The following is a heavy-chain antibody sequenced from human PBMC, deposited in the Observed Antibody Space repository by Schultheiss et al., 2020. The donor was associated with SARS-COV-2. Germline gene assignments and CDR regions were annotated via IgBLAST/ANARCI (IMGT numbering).Heavy chain of an antibody. CDR3: ARDIAIFGVVNFGGMDV. D-gene: IGHD3-3*01. Sequence: SETLSLTCTVSGGSINSGDYYWTWIRQPPGKGLEWIGYIYYSGSTNYNPSLKSRVTISVDTSKNQFSLKLSSVTAADTAVYYCARDIAIFGVVNFGGMDVWGQGTTVTVSS. J-gene: IGHJ6*02. CDR1: GGSINSGDYY. V-gene: IGHV4-61*08. CDR2: IYYSGST.